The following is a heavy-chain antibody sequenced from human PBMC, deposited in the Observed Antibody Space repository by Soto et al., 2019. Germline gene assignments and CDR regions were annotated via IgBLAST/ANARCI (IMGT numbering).Heavy chain of an antibody. CDR2: IKRDASEK. J-gene: IGHJ4*02. D-gene: IGHD3-10*01. V-gene: IGHV3-7*01. Sequence: EVQLVESGGGLVQPGGSLRLSCAASGFAFGNYWMSWVRQVPGKGLEWLGTIKRDASEKKYVDSVRGRFTMSRDNAKNSLYLQMDSLRGEDTAVYYCARDSLYGSASSVNHYLDYWGQGTLVIVSS. CDR3: ARDSLYGSASSVNHYLDY. CDR1: GFAFGNYW.